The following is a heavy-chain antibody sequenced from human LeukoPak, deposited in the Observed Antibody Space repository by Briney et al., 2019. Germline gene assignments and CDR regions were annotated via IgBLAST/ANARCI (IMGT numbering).Heavy chain of an antibody. Sequence: GESLKISFKSSEYSFTSYWIAWVGQMPGKGLEWMGILYPGDSDTRYSPSFEGQVTISADRSITTAYLQWSSLKASDTAMYYCARLYLPYTSAWYGSAFDIWGQGTMVTVSS. CDR3: ARLYLPYTSAWYGSAFDI. CDR1: EYSFTSYW. CDR2: LYPGDSDT. J-gene: IGHJ3*02. V-gene: IGHV5-51*01. D-gene: IGHD6-13*01.